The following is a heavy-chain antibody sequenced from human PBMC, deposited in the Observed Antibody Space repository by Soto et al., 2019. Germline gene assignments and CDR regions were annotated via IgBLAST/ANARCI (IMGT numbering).Heavy chain of an antibody. CDR2: IDPSGGST. J-gene: IGHJ4*02. Sequence: ASAKVSCKASGHADTSYYMHWVRQAPGQGLEWMGIIDPSGGSTSYAQKFQGRVTMTRDTSTSTVYRELSSLRSEDTAVYYCARDQAAGHSFDYWGQGTLVTVSS. CDR1: GHADTSYY. D-gene: IGHD6-13*01. V-gene: IGHV1-46*01. CDR3: ARDQAAGHSFDY.